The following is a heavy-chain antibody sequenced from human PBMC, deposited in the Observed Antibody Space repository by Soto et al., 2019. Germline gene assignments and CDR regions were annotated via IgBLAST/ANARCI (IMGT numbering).Heavy chain of an antibody. Sequence: PGESLKISCKGSGYSFTSYWIGWVRQMPGKGLEWMGIIYPGDSDTRYSPSFQGQVTISADKSISTAYLQWSSLKASDTAMYYCARHDQEEMATITIDYWGQGTLVTSPQ. CDR1: GYSFTSYW. CDR2: IYPGDSDT. D-gene: IGHD5-12*01. CDR3: ARHDQEEMATITIDY. J-gene: IGHJ4*02. V-gene: IGHV5-51*01.